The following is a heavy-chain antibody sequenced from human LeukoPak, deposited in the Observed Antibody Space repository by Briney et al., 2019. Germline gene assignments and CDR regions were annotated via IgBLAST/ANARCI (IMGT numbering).Heavy chain of an antibody. Sequence: GGSLRLSCAASGFTFTTYNMIWVRQAPGKGLEWVSFISNSGSTTYYADSVKGRFTLSRDNAKNSLYLQMNTLRAQDTAVYYCARERNFYYMDVWGKGTRVTVSS. V-gene: IGHV3-48*04. CDR2: ISNSGSTT. CDR1: GFTFTTYN. J-gene: IGHJ6*03. CDR3: ARERNFYYMDV.